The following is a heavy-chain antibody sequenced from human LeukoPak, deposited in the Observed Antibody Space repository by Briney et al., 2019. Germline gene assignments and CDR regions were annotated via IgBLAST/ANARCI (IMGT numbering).Heavy chain of an antibody. CDR3: ARVSFDSSGNKINFDY. V-gene: IGHV1-8*01. D-gene: IGHD2-15*01. Sequence: ASVKVSCXASGYTFNDFDINWVRQASGQGLEWMGWMHPISGNTGYAQKFQGRVTMTRNTSISTAYMELSSLRSEDTAVYYCARVSFDSSGNKINFDYWGHGTLVTVSS. J-gene: IGHJ4*01. CDR1: GYTFNDFD. CDR2: MHPISGNT.